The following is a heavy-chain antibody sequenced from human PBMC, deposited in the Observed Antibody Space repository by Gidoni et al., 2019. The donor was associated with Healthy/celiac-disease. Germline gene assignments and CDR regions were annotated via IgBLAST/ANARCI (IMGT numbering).Heavy chain of an antibody. V-gene: IGHV3-23*01. Sequence: RFTISRDNSRNTLYLQMNSLRAEDTAVYYCARDGDSSYGMDVWGQGTTVTVSS. J-gene: IGHJ6*02. CDR3: ARDGDSSYGMDV. D-gene: IGHD2-21*02.